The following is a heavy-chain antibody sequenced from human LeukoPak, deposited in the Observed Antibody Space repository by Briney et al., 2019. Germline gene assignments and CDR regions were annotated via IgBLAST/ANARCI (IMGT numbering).Heavy chain of an antibody. CDR2: ISYDGSNK. J-gene: IGHJ5*02. V-gene: IGHV3-30*01. Sequence: GGSLRLSCAASGFTFSSYAMHWVRQAPGKGLEWVAVISYDGSNKYYADSVKGRFTISRDNSKNTLYLQMNSLRAEDTAVYYCARDRGRNRSIMITFGGVIVPCPFDPWGQGTLVTVSS. CDR3: ARDRGRNRSIMITFGGVIVPCPFDP. CDR1: GFTFSSYA. D-gene: IGHD3-16*02.